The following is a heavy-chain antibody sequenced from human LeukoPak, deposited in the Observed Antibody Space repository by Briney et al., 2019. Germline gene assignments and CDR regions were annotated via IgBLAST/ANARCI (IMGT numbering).Heavy chain of an antibody. D-gene: IGHD3-10*01. CDR3: ARDGIITMVRGVIAWFDP. Sequence: GGSLRLSCAASGFTFSSYSMNWVRQAPGKGLEWVSSISSSSSYIYYADSAKGRFTISRDNAKNSLYLQMNSLRAEDTAVYYCARDGIITMVRGVIAWFDPWGQGTLVTVSS. CDR2: ISSSSSYI. CDR1: GFTFSSYS. V-gene: IGHV3-21*01. J-gene: IGHJ5*02.